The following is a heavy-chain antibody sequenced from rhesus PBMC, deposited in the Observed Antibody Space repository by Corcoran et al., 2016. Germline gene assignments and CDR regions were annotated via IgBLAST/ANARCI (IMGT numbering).Heavy chain of an antibody. D-gene: IGHD6-25*01. J-gene: IGHJ4*01. Sequence: QVQLQESGPGLVKPSETLSLSCAVSGGSISGYYWTWIRQPPGKGLEWIGYIGGRSERTHYNPSRKSRVTIATDTSKNQFSLKLSSVTAADTAVYYCARKYSGSLDYWGQGVLVTVSS. CDR3: ARKYSGSLDY. CDR1: GGSISGYY. CDR2: IGGRSERT. V-gene: IGHV4-165*02.